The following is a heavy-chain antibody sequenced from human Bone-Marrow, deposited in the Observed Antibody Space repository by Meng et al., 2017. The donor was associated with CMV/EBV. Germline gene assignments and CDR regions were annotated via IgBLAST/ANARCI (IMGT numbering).Heavy chain of an antibody. CDR1: GYTFTNYG. J-gene: IGHJ4*02. V-gene: IGHV1-18*01. CDR3: TTGPTDLSYFDH. D-gene: IGHD5/OR15-5a*01. CDR2: ISAYNGYT. Sequence: CKASGYTFTNYGISWVRQAPGQGLEWMGWISAYNGYTVYAQKLQGRVTMTTHTSTSTAYMELRSLRSDDTALYYCTTGPTDLSYFDHWGQGTLVTVSS.